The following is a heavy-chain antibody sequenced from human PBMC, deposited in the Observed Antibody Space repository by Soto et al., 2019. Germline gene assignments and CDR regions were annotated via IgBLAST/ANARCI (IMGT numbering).Heavy chain of an antibody. J-gene: IGHJ4*02. V-gene: IGHV5-10-1*01. CDR1: GYSFTSYW. Sequence: PGESLKISCXGSGYSFTSYWISWVRQMPGKGLEWMGRIDPSDSYTNYSPSFQGHVTISADNSKNTLFLQMNSLRAEDSAVFYCAKSTAQYYDISAYDYWGQGTLVTVSS. CDR3: AKSTAQYYDISAYDY. CDR2: IDPSDSYT. D-gene: IGHD3-22*01.